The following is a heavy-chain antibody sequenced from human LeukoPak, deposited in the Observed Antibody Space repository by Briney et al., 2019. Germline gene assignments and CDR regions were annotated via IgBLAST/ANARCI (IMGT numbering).Heavy chain of an antibody. CDR1: GFTFSSYG. J-gene: IGHJ4*01. CDR3: AKDQVGATVGALGY. Sequence: PGGSLRLSCAASGFTFSSYGMDWVSQAPGKGLEWVAFIRYDGSNKYYADSVKGRFTISRDNSKNTLYLQMNSLRAEDTAVYYCAKDQVGATVGALGYWGQEPWSPSPQ. CDR2: IRYDGSNK. V-gene: IGHV3-30*02. D-gene: IGHD1-26*01.